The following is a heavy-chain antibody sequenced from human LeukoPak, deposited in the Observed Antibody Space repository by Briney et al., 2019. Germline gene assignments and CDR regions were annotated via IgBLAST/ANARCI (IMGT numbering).Heavy chain of an antibody. CDR2: ISDSGGST. V-gene: IGHV3-23*01. CDR3: AKDKDSSGSYSVGYFQH. CDR1: GITLSNYG. Sequence: GGSLRLSCAVSGITLSNYGMSWVRQAPGKGLEWVAGISDSGGSTKYADSVKGRFTISRDNAKNSLYLQMNSLRAEDTALYYCAKDKDSSGSYSVGYFQHWGQGTLVTVSS. J-gene: IGHJ1*01. D-gene: IGHD3-22*01.